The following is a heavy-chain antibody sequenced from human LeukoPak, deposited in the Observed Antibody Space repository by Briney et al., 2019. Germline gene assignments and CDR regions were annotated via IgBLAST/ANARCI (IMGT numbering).Heavy chain of an antibody. Sequence: ASVKVSCKASGYTFTSYAMHWVRQAPGQRLEWMGWINAGNGNTKYSQKFQARVTITRDTSASTAYMELSSLRSEDTAVYYCARDLTTVSWFDPWGQGTLVTVSS. D-gene: IGHD4-11*01. J-gene: IGHJ5*02. CDR2: INAGNGNT. CDR1: GYTFTSYA. V-gene: IGHV1-3*01. CDR3: ARDLTTVSWFDP.